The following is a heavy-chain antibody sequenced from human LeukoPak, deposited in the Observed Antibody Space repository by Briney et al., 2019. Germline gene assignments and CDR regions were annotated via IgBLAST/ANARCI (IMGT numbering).Heavy chain of an antibody. V-gene: IGHV3-33*01. D-gene: IGHD6-19*01. J-gene: IGHJ4*02. CDR3: ARRYSSGWPFDN. CDR2: IWYDGSKK. Sequence: TGGSLRLSCAASGFTFSSYGMHWVRQAPGKGLEWVAVIWYDGSKKYYADSVKGRFTISRDNAKNTVYLQMNSLRAEDTAVYYCARRYSSGWPFDNWVQGTLVTVSS. CDR1: GFTFSSYG.